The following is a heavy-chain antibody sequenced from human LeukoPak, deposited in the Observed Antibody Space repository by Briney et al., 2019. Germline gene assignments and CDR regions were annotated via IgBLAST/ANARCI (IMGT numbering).Heavy chain of an antibody. CDR2: IKQDGSEK. Sequence: GGSLRLSCAASGFTFSSYWMSWVRQAPGKGLEWVANIKQDGSEKYYVDSVKGRFTISRDNAKNSLYLQVNSLRAEDTAVYYCARDRPNSSGWSYYYYMDVWGKGTTVTVSS. CDR3: ARDRPNSSGWSYYYYMDV. CDR1: GFTFSSYW. D-gene: IGHD6-19*01. J-gene: IGHJ6*03. V-gene: IGHV3-7*01.